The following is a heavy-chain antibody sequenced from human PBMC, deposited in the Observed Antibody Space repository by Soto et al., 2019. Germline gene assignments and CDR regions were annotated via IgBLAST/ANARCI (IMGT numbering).Heavy chain of an antibody. CDR1: GFTVSSNY. Sequence: TGGSLRLSCAASGFTVSSNYMSWVRQAPGKGLEWVSVIYSGGSTYYADSVKGRFTISRDNSKNTLYLQMNSLRAEDTAVYYCARDPSSGWYQGYDYWGQGTLVTVSS. D-gene: IGHD6-19*01. V-gene: IGHV3-66*01. J-gene: IGHJ4*02. CDR2: IYSGGST. CDR3: ARDPSSGWYQGYDY.